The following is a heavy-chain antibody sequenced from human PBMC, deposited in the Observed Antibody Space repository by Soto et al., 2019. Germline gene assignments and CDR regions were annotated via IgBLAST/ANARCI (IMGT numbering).Heavy chain of an antibody. CDR3: ATRNPGHDAFAI. J-gene: IGHJ3*02. CDR1: GGSISSGIYY. CDR2: IYDSGTN. Sequence: QVQLQESGPGLVKPSQTLFLTCTVSGGSISSGIYYWTWIRQHPGKVLWWIGYIYDSGTNYYNPSLTSRLAVSLDTSKNQFSLELSSVTAADTAVYYCATRNPGHDAFAIWGQGTMVTVSS. V-gene: IGHV4-31*03. D-gene: IGHD1-1*01.